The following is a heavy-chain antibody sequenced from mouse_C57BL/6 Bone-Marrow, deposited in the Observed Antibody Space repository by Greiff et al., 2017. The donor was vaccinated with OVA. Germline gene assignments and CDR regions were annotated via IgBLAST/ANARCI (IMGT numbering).Heavy chain of an antibody. D-gene: IGHD3-2*02. Sequence: VQLQQSGAELVRPGASVKLSCTASGFNIKDDYMHWVKQRPEQGLEWIGWIDPENGDTEYASKFQGKATITADTSSNTAYLQLSSLTSEDTAVYYCTTPDSSGYVGYWGQGTTLTVSS. V-gene: IGHV14-4*01. J-gene: IGHJ2*01. CDR2: IDPENGDT. CDR1: GFNIKDDY. CDR3: TTPDSSGYVGY.